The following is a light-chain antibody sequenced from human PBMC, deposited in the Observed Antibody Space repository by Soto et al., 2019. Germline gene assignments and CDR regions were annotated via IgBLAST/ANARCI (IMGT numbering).Light chain of an antibody. J-gene: IGKJ1*01. Sequence: EIVMTQSRATLSVSRGERATLSCRASQSVSSNLAWYQQKPGQAPRLLIYGASTRATGIPARFSGSGSGTEFTLTISSLQSEDFAVYYCQLYNNWPRTFGQGTKVEIK. CDR3: QLYNNWPRT. CDR2: GAS. V-gene: IGKV3-15*01. CDR1: QSVSSN.